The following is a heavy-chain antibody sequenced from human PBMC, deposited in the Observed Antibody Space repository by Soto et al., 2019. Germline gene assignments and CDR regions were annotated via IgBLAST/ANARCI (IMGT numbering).Heavy chain of an antibody. Sequence: ASVKVSCKASGYTFTGYYMHWVRQAPGQGLEWMGWINPNSGGTNYAQKFQGWVTMTRDTSISTAYMELRSLRSDDTAVYYCASYDFWSGYRDMDVWGQGTTVTVSS. CDR3: ASYDFWSGYRDMDV. V-gene: IGHV1-2*04. CDR1: GYTFTGYY. D-gene: IGHD3-3*01. J-gene: IGHJ6*02. CDR2: INPNSGGT.